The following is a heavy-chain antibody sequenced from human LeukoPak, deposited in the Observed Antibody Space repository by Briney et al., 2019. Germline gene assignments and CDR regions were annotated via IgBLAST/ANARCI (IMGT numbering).Heavy chain of an antibody. D-gene: IGHD1-26*01. J-gene: IGHJ4*02. CDR1: GDSIRSHY. Sequence: ASETLSLTCSVSGDSIRSHYWSWIRQPPGKRPEWIGHVFFTGSTTYNPTLEGRVTISIDTSGSQFSLKLTSVTAADTAVYYCARVEWELLGAHLWGQGILLSVS. V-gene: IGHV4-59*11. CDR2: VFFTGST. CDR3: ARVEWELLGAHL.